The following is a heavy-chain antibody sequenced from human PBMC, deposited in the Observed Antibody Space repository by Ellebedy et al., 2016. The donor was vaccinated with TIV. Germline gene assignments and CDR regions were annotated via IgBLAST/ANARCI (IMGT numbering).Heavy chain of an antibody. J-gene: IGHJ4*02. Sequence: GESLKISCAASGFTVSNNQMSWVRQAPGKGLEWVSIIYSGGSTYYADSVKGRFTISRDNAKNTLYLQMNSLRAEDTAVYYCVRRRSGWYYFDYWGQGTLVTVSS. D-gene: IGHD6-19*01. CDR2: IYSGGST. V-gene: IGHV3-66*01. CDR1: GFTVSNNQ. CDR3: VRRRSGWYYFDY.